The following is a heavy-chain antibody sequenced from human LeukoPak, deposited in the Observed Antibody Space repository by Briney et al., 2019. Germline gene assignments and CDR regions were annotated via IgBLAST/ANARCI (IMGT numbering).Heavy chain of an antibody. V-gene: IGHV3-66*01. J-gene: IGHJ4*02. Sequence: QSGGSLRLSCAASGFTFSSYAMSWVRQAPGKGLEWVSVIYSGGSTYYADSVKGRFTISRDNAKNSLYLQMNSLRAEDTAVYYCARDFYGDYYDSSGFDYWGQGTLVTISS. CDR2: IYSGGST. D-gene: IGHD3-22*01. CDR1: GFTFSSYA. CDR3: ARDFYGDYYDSSGFDY.